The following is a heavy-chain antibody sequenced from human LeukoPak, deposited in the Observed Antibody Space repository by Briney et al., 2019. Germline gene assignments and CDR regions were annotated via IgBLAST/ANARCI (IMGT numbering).Heavy chain of an antibody. D-gene: IGHD3-22*01. CDR3: ARDYYRSLDY. CDR2: ISSDSSTI. J-gene: IGHJ4*02. Sequence: GGSLRLSCVASGFTFNSYNMNWVRQAPGKGLEWVSYISSDSSTIFYADSVKGRFTISRDNVKNSLFLQLNSLRVEDTAVYYCARDYYRSLDYWGQGTLATVSS. CDR1: GFTFNSYN. V-gene: IGHV3-48*01.